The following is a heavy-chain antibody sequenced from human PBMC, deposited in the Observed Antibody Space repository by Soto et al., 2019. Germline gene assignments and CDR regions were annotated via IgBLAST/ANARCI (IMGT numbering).Heavy chain of an antibody. CDR2: INHSGST. D-gene: IGHD3-22*01. CDR3: ARGPRSYSDSSGYYYQGFDI. V-gene: IGHV4-34*01. Sequence: PSETLSLTCAVYGGSFSDYYWTWIRQPPGEGLEWIAEINHSGSTNYNPSLKSRVTISLDTSKKQFSLKLSSVTAADTAVYYCARGPRSYSDSSGYYYQGFDIWGQGTMVTVSS. J-gene: IGHJ3*02. CDR1: GGSFSDYY.